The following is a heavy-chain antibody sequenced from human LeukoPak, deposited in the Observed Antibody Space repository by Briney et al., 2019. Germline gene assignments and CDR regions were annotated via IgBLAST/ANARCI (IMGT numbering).Heavy chain of an antibody. CDR2: INPNSGGT. CDR1: GYSFTGYF. V-gene: IGHV1-2*02. Sequence: ASVKVSCKASGYSFTGYFMHWVRQAPGQGLEWMGWINPNSGGTNYAQKFQGRVTMTRDMSTSTAYMELSRLTSGDTAVYYCARDRTYSGNDYYYNYYLDVWGKGTTVTVSS. D-gene: IGHD1-26*01. CDR3: ARDRTYSGNDYYYNYYLDV. J-gene: IGHJ6*03.